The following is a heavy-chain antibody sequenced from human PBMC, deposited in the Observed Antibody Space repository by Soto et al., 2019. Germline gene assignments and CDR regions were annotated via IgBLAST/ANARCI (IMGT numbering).Heavy chain of an antibody. CDR1: GYTFSGYY. CDR3: ARSLLKVILPLGY. J-gene: IGHJ4*02. V-gene: IGHV1-2*02. D-gene: IGHD3-3*02. CDR2: INTLSGDT. Sequence: QVQLVQSGAEVKKPGASVKVSCKASGYTFSGYYMHWVRQAPGQGLEWMGWINTLSGDTSFPQKFQGRLAMTRDTSIDTAFLEVSRLTSDDTAIYYCARSLLKVILPLGYWGQGTLVSVSS.